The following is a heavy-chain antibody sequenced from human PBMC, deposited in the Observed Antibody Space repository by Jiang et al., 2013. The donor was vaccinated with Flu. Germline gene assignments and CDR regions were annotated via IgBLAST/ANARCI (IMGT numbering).Heavy chain of an antibody. CDR3: ARHNGASAHQRSLPGNNWFDP. D-gene: IGHD2-8*01. CDR1: YW. Sequence: YWISWLRQMPGKGLEWMGRIDPSDSYSNYNPSFQGHFNISVDRPISTAYLQWSSLKASDTAMYYCARHNGASAHQRSLPGNNWFDPWGQGTLVTVSS. CDR2: IDPSDSYS. J-gene: IGHJ5*02. V-gene: IGHV5-10-1*01.